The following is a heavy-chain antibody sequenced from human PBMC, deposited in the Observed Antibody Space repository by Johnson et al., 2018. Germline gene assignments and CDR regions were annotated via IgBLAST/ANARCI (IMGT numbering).Heavy chain of an antibody. Sequence: QVQLVESGPGLVKPSETLSLTCSVSGGSISPYYWNWIRQSSGKGLEWIGYIYYSGTTKYNPSLESRVTISLDTSKNQIPLNFTSVTAAGTAVYYCAGTRSSTGPGWLDPWGQGTLVTVSS. CDR2: IYYSGTT. D-gene: IGHD2-2*01. CDR3: AGTRSSTGPGWLDP. J-gene: IGHJ5*02. V-gene: IGHV4-59*01. CDR1: GGSISPYY.